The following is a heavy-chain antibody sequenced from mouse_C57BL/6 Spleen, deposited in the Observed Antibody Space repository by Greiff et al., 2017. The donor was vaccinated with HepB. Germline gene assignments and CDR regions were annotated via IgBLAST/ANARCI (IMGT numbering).Heavy chain of an antibody. CDR2: IYPRSGNT. Sequence: QVQLKESGAELARPGASVKLSCKASGYTFTSYGISWVKQRTGQGLEWIGEIYPRSGNTYYNEKFKGKATLTADKSSSTAYMELRSLTSEDSAVYFCARSVITTVVGDYFDYWGQGTTLTVSS. J-gene: IGHJ2*01. CDR3: ARSVITTVVGDYFDY. D-gene: IGHD1-1*01. CDR1: GYTFTSYG. V-gene: IGHV1-81*01.